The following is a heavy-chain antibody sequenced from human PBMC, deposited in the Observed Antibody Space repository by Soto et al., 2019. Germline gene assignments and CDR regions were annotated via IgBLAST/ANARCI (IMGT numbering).Heavy chain of an antibody. J-gene: IGHJ6*02. CDR1: GGSSGSYY. V-gene: IGHV4-59*01. CDR3: ARDRISTSWDYYYGMDV. CDR2: IYYSGST. D-gene: IGHD2-2*01. Sequence: SETLSLTWTVAGGSSGSYYWSWIRQHKGKGLEWIGYIYYSGSTNYNPSLKSRVTISVDTSKNQFSLKLSSVTAADTAVYYCARDRISTSWDYYYGMDVWGQGTTVTVSS.